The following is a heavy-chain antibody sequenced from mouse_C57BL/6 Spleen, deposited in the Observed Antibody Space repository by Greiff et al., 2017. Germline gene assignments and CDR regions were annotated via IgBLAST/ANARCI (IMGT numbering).Heavy chain of an antibody. V-gene: IGHV1-85*01. D-gene: IGHD4-1*01. CDR1: GYTFTSYD. J-gene: IGHJ3*01. CDR3: ARELGRSLAY. Sequence: QVQLKESGPELVKPGASVKLSCKASGYTFTSYDINWVKQRPGQGLEWIGWIHPRDGSTKYNEKFKGKATVTVDTSSSTAYMELHSLTSEDSAVYFCARELGRSLAYWGQGTLVTVSA. CDR2: IHPRDGST.